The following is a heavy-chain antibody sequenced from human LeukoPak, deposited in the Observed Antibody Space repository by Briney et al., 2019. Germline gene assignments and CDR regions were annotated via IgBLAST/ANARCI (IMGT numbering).Heavy chain of an antibody. V-gene: IGHV3-7*02. Sequence: GGSLRLSCAASGFTFSSYWMSWVRQAPGKGLEWVANIKQDGSDKYYVDSVKGRFTISRDNAKNSLYLQMNSLRAEDTAVYYCARVADNGWYYFDYWGQGTLVTVSS. CDR3: ARVADNGWYYFDY. CDR2: IKQDGSDK. D-gene: IGHD6-19*01. J-gene: IGHJ4*02. CDR1: GFTFSSYW.